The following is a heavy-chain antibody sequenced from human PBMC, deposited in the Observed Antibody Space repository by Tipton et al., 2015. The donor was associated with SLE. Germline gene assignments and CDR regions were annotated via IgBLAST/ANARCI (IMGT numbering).Heavy chain of an antibody. CDR3: ARTGRGNSFFLYFDH. Sequence: TLSLTCTVSGGSISNYYWSWIRQSPGKALEWIGYIHYSGSTDYNPSLKSRVSMSLDSSKNQFSLNLTSVTAADTAVYYCARTGRGNSFFLYFDHWGRGTPVAVSS. D-gene: IGHD3-3*02. CDR2: IHYSGST. CDR1: GGSISNYY. V-gene: IGHV4-59*01. J-gene: IGHJ4*02.